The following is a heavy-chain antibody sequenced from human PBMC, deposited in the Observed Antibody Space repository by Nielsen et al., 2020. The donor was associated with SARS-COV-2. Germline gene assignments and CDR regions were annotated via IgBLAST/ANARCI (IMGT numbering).Heavy chain of an antibody. V-gene: IGHV3-21*01. CDR2: ISSSSSYI. Sequence: GESLKISCAASGFTFSSYSMNWVRQAPGKGLEWVSSISSSSSYIYYADSVKGRFTISRDNAKNSLYLQMNSLRAEDTAVYYCARDLGYCSGGSCYFYYYYYGMDVWGQGTTVTVSS. CDR3: ARDLGYCSGGSCYFYYYYYGMDV. CDR1: GFTFSSYS. J-gene: IGHJ6*02. D-gene: IGHD2-15*01.